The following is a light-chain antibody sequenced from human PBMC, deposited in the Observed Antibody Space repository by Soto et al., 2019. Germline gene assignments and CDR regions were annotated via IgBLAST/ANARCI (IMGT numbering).Light chain of an antibody. CDR1: SSDIGNYNL. Sequence: QSVLTQPASVSGSPGQSITISCTGTSSDIGNYNLVSWYQQHPGKAPKVMIYEVTKRPSGVSNRFSGSKSGNTASLTISGLQAEDEADYYCCSYAGSSTSYVFGTGTKVNVL. V-gene: IGLV2-23*02. J-gene: IGLJ1*01. CDR3: CSYAGSSTSYV. CDR2: EVT.